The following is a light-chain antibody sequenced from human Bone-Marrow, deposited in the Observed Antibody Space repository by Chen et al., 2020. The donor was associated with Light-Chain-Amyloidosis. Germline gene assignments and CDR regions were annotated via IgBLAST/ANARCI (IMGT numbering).Light chain of an antibody. CDR2: AVS. Sequence: QSALTQPAAVSGSPGHSITISCTGTSGDVGTYNYVSWYQQHPGKAPKVMIYAVSNRPSGVSNRFSGSKSGNTASLTISGLQAEDEADYYCSSFTSSSSYVFGPGTKVTV. V-gene: IGLV2-14*01. J-gene: IGLJ1*01. CDR1: SGDVGTYNY. CDR3: SSFTSSSSYV.